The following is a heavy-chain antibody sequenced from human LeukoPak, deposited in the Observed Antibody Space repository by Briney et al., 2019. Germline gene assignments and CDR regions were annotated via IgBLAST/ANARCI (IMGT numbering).Heavy chain of an antibody. CDR1: GYSFTSYW. Sequence: GESLKISCKGSGYSFTSYWIGWVRQMPGKGLEWMGIIYPGDSDTRYSPSFQGQVTISADKSISTAYLQWSSLKASDTAMYYCARPNYYDSSGYYDGTRFDYWGQGTLVTVSS. CDR2: IYPGDSDT. J-gene: IGHJ4*02. D-gene: IGHD3-22*01. CDR3: ARPNYYDSSGYYDGTRFDY. V-gene: IGHV5-51*01.